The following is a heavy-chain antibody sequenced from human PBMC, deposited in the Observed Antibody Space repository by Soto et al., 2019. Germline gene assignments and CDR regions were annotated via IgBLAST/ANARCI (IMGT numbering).Heavy chain of an antibody. V-gene: IGHV3-23*01. J-gene: IGHJ4*02. Sequence: PGGSLRLSCAASGFTFSRYAMNWVRQAPGKGPEWVSHIATTGATYYADSVKGRFTISRDTSKNTLFLQMNSLRAEDTAVYSCAKSLNTATSFDYWGQGTLVTVSS. CDR1: GFTFSRYA. CDR3: AKSLNTATSFDY. CDR2: IATTGAT.